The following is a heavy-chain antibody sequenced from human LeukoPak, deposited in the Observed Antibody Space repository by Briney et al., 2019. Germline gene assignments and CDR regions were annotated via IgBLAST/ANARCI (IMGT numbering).Heavy chain of an antibody. CDR2: IYHSGST. CDR3: ARVDDGSGSYYPFDP. V-gene: IGHV4-34*01. Sequence: SETLSLTCAVYGGSLGGYYWSWIRQPPGKGLEWIGEIYHSGSTNDNPSLKSRVTISIDTSKNQFSLKLNSVTAADTAVYYCARVDDGSGSYYPFDPWGQGTLVTVSS. D-gene: IGHD3-10*01. CDR1: GGSLGGYY. J-gene: IGHJ5*02.